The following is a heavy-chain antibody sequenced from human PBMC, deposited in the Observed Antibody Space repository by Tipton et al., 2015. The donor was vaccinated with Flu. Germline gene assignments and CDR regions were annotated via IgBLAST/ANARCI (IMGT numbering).Heavy chain of an antibody. CDR3: ASMTTVTSGDYYGMDV. CDR1: GYTFTSYY. CDR2: INPNSGGT. J-gene: IGHJ6*02. V-gene: IGHV1-2*02. D-gene: IGHD4-11*01. Sequence: QVQLVQSGAEVKKPGASVKVSCKASGYTFTSYYMHWVRQAPGQGLEWMGWINPNSGGTNYAQKFQGRVTMTRDTSISTAYMELSRLRSDDTAVYYCASMTTVTSGDYYGMDVWGQGTTVTVSS.